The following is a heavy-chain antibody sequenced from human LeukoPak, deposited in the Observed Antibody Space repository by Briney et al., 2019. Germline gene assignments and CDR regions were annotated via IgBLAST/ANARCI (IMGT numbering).Heavy chain of an antibody. D-gene: IGHD6-13*01. CDR2: ISAYNGDT. Sequence: ASVKVSCKASGYTFTNYGISWVRQAPGQGPEWMGWISAYNGDTNYAQKLQGRVTMTTDTSTSTAYMELRSLRSDDTAVYYCARDLVSGNGYTSSCYYWGQGTQVTVSS. V-gene: IGHV1-18*01. CDR3: ARDLVSGNGYTSSCYY. CDR1: GYTFTNYG. J-gene: IGHJ4*02.